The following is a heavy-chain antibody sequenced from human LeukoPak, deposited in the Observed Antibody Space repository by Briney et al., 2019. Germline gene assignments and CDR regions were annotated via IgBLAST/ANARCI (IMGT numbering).Heavy chain of an antibody. CDR2: ISSDGSNK. CDR1: GFSFSSYA. J-gene: IGHJ3*02. CDR3: ASSYYGSGSYRAFDI. Sequence: GGSLRLSCAASGFSFSSYAMFWVRQAPGAGLEWVTVISSDGSNKYYADSVKGRFTISRDDSKNTLYVQMNSLRAEDTAVYYCASSYYGSGSYRAFDIWGQGTMVTVSS. D-gene: IGHD3-10*01. V-gene: IGHV3-30-3*01.